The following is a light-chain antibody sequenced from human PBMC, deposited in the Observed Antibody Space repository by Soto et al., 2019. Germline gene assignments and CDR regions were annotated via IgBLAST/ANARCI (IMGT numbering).Light chain of an antibody. V-gene: IGLV2-14*03. Sequence: ALTQPASVSGSPGQSITISCAGTHSDIGNYNYVSWYQHLPGKAPKLMIYDVGSRPSGVSSRFSGSKSGNTASLAISGLQAEDEADYYCNSYREDHPRFYVFGTGTKVTDL. CDR2: DVG. CDR3: NSYREDHPRFYV. CDR1: HSDIGNYNY. J-gene: IGLJ1*01.